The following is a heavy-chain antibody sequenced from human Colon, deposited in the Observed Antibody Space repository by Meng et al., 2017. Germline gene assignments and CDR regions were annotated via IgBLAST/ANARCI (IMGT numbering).Heavy chain of an antibody. CDR1: GYSFTSYG. CDR3: ARDERGGPYYFDY. Sequence: QVQLVQSGAELKKPGASVTVSCQASGYSFTSYGMHWLRQAPGQRSEWMGWIYTADGNRRYSQRFQDRLTITSDTFARTAYMELSSLRSEDTAVYFCARDERGGPYYFDYWGQGTLVTVSS. J-gene: IGHJ4*02. CDR2: IYTADGNR. V-gene: IGHV1-3*04.